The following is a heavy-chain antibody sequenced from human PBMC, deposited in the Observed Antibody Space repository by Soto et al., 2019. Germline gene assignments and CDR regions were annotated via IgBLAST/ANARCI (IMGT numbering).Heavy chain of an antibody. CDR3: ARGPLLDCSSTSCYPDDYYYYGMDV. J-gene: IGHJ6*02. Sequence: QVQLVQSGAEVKKPGSSVKVSCKASGGTFSSYAISWVRQAPGQGLEWMGGIIPIFGTANYAQKFQGRVTITADESTITDYMELSNLRSEDTAVYYCARGPLLDCSSTSCYPDDYYYYGMDVWGQGTTVTVSS. D-gene: IGHD2-2*01. V-gene: IGHV1-69*01. CDR1: GGTFSSYA. CDR2: IIPIFGTA.